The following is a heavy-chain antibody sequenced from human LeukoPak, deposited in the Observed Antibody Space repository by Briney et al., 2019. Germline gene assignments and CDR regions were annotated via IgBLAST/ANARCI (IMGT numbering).Heavy chain of an antibody. CDR2: IYYSGST. CDR1: GGSISSYY. J-gene: IGHJ5*02. Sequence: SETLSLTCTVSGGSISSYYWSWIRQPPGKGLEWIGYIYYSGSTNYNPSLKSRVTISVDTSKNQFSLKLSSVTAADTAVYYCARDRGFLDWFDPWGQGTLATVSS. V-gene: IGHV4-59*01. CDR3: ARDRGFLDWFDP.